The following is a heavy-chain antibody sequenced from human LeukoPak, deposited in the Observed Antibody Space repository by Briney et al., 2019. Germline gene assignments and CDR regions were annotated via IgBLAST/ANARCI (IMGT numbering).Heavy chain of an antibody. Sequence: SETLSLTCSVSGGSVTSDRFYWGFIRQPPGKGLEWVGNIHSSGNAYYTPSLKTRLTISMDKSKNQFSLRLTSVTAADTAVYYCARHLYSYACHFDCWGQGTLVTVSS. V-gene: IGHV4-39*01. CDR2: IHSSGNA. D-gene: IGHD2-2*01. CDR3: ARHLYSYACHFDC. CDR1: GGSVTSDRFY. J-gene: IGHJ4*02.